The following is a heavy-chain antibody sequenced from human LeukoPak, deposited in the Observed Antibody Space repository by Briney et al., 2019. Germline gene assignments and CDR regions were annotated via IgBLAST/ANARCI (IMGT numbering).Heavy chain of an antibody. CDR1: GYTFTGYY. CDR2: INPNTGGP. D-gene: IGHD4/OR15-4a*01. J-gene: IGHJ4*02. Sequence: ASVKVSCKASGYTFTGYYMHWVRQAPGQGLQWMGWINPNTGGPNCAQKFQGRVTMTRDTSISTAYMELSRLRSDDTAVYYCASGDYGDPPLNYWGQGTLVTVSS. CDR3: ASGDYGDPPLNY. V-gene: IGHV1-2*02.